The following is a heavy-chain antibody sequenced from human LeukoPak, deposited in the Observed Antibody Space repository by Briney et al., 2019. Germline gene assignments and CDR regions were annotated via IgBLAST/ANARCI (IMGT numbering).Heavy chain of an antibody. D-gene: IGHD1-1*01. J-gene: IGHJ4*02. CDR3: TRDRGAYNLYDY. Sequence: SGGSLRLSCTASGFTFGDYAMSWIRQAPGKGLEWVGFIRSKAYGETADHAASVKGRFTISRDDSKAIAYLQMNSLKTEDTAVYHCTRDRGAYNLYDYWGQGTLVTVSS. CDR2: IRSKAYGETA. CDR1: GFTFGDYA. V-gene: IGHV3-49*03.